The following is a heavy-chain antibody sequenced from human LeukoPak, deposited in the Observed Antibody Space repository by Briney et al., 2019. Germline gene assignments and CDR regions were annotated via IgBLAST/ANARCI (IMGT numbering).Heavy chain of an antibody. D-gene: IGHD1-26*01. CDR3: AETSYYRDAFDI. CDR2: IYTSGST. V-gene: IGHV4-4*07. CDR1: GGSISSYY. Sequence: SETLSLTCTVSGGSISSYYWSWIRQPAGKGLEWIGRIYTSGSTNYNPSLKSRVTMSVDTSKNQFSLKLSSVTAADTAVYYCAETSYYRDAFDIWGQGTMVTVSS. J-gene: IGHJ3*02.